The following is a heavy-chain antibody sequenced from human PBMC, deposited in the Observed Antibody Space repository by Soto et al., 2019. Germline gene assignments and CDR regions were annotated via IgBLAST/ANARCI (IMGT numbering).Heavy chain of an antibody. J-gene: IGHJ6*03. V-gene: IGHV1-2*04. CDR1: GYTFTDYY. CDR3: ARVNGDAPPRGMDV. D-gene: IGHD2-21*02. CDR2: INPKSGDT. Sequence: QVQLVQSGAEVKKPGASVKVSFKASGYTFTDYYMHWVRQAPGQGLEWMGRINPKSGDTKYAEKFQAWVTMTRDTSIRTAYLEVTRLRSDDTAVYYCARVNGDAPPRGMDVWGEGTTVTVSS.